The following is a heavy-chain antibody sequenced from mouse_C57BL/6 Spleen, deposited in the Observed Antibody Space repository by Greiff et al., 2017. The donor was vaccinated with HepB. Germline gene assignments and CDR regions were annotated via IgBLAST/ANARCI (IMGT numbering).Heavy chain of an antibody. D-gene: IGHD4-1*01. J-gene: IGHJ2*01. Sequence: EVKLVESGGGLVQPKGSLKLSCAASGFSFNTYAMNWVRQAPGKGLEWVARIRSKSNNYATYYADSVKDRFTISRDDSESMLYLQMNNLKTEDTAMYYCVRQGRTGSYYFDYWGQGTTLTVSS. CDR1: GFSFNTYA. V-gene: IGHV10-1*01. CDR3: VRQGRTGSYYFDY. CDR2: IRSKSNNYAT.